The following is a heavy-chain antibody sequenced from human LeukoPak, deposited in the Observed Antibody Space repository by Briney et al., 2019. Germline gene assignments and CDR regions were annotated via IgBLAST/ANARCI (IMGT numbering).Heavy chain of an antibody. V-gene: IGHV3-21*01. J-gene: IGHJ1*01. CDR3: ARDGEYPTVEYFQH. Sequence: PGGSLRLSCAASGFTFSSYEMNWVRQAPGKGLEWVSSISSSSSYIYYADSVKGRFTISRDNAKNSLYLQMNSLRAEDTAVYYCARDGEYPTVEYFQHWGQGTLVTVSS. CDR2: ISSSSSYI. D-gene: IGHD3-10*01. CDR1: GFTFSSYE.